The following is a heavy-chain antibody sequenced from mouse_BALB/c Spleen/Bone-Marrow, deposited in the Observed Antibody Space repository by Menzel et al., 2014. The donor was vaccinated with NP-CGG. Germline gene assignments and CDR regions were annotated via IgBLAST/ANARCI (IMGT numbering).Heavy chain of an antibody. D-gene: IGHD2-4*01. CDR1: GFTFNTYA. J-gene: IGHJ3*01. Sequence: EVQVVESGGGLVQPKGSLKLSCAASGFTFNTYAMNWARQAPGKGLEWVARIRSKSNNYATYYADSVKDRFTISRDDSQSMLYLQMNNLKTEDTAMYYCVRQNYDYAWFAYWGQGTLVTVSA. CDR3: VRQNYDYAWFAY. V-gene: IGHV10-1*02. CDR2: IRSKSNNYAT.